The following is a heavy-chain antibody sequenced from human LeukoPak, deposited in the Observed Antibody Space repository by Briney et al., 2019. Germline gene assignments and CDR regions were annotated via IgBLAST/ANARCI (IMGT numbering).Heavy chain of an antibody. CDR1: GFTFSDYY. CDR2: ISSSGSTI. CDR3: ARDRTTVTTTSWFDP. J-gene: IGHJ5*02. V-gene: IGHV3-11*01. D-gene: IGHD4-11*01. Sequence: PGGSLRLSCAASGFTFSDYYMRWIRRAPGKGLEWVSYISSSGSTIYYADSVKGRFTISRDNAKNSLYLQMNSLRAEDTAVYYCARDRTTVTTTSWFDPWGQGTLVTVSS.